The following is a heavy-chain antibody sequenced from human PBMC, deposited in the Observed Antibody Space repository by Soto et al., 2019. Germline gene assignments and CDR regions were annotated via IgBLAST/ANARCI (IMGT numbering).Heavy chain of an antibody. CDR3: ASDSVWPNHPNPYYYAMEV. D-gene: IGHD3-16*01. CDR1: GGTFSSYA. V-gene: IGHV1-69*13. J-gene: IGHJ6*02. CDR2: IIPIFGTA. Sequence: SVKVSCKASGGTFSSYAISWVRQAPGQGLEWMGGIIPIFGTANYAQKFQGRVTITADESTSTAYMELSSLRSEDTAVYYCASDSVWPNHPNPYYYAMEVWGQGATVTAP.